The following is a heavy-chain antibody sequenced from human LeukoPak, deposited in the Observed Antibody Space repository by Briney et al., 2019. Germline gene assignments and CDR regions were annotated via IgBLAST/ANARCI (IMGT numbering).Heavy chain of an antibody. CDR3: ARVGGTNYYYYGMDV. CDR1: GDSINSGGYY. CDR2: INHSGST. D-gene: IGHD3-10*01. J-gene: IGHJ6*02. V-gene: IGHV4-61*08. Sequence: SQTLSLTCSVSGDSINSGGYYWSWIRQPPGKGLEWIGEINHSGSTNYNPSLKSRVTISVDTSKNQFSLKLSSVTAADMAVYYCARVGGTNYYYYGMDVWGQGTTVTVSS.